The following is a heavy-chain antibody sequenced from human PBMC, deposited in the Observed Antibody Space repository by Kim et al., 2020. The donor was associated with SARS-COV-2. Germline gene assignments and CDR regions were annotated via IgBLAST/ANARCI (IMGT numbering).Heavy chain of an antibody. CDR2: ISSSGSTI. CDR1: GFTFSSYE. J-gene: IGHJ6*02. D-gene: IGHD3-3*01. V-gene: IGHV3-48*03. CDR3: ARVLKLTIFGVVYGMDV. Sequence: GGSLRLSCAASGFTFSSYEMNWVRQAPGKGLEWVSYISSSGSTIYYADSVKGRFTISRDNAKNSLYLQMNSLRAEDTAVYYCARVLKLTIFGVVYGMDVWGQGTTVTVSS.